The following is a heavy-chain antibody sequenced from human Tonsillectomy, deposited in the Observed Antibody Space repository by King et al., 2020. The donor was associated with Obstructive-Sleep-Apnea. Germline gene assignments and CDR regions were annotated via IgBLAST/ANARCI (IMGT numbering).Heavy chain of an antibody. V-gene: IGHV3-23*04. CDR1: GFTFSSYA. J-gene: IGHJ5*02. CDR3: AKAPAYYDGSGSPNWFDP. D-gene: IGHD3-10*01. Sequence: VQLVESGGGLVQPGGSLRLSCAASGFTFSSYAMSWVRQAPGKGLEWVSAISGSGGSTYYADSVKGRFTISRDNSKNTLYLQMNSLRAEDTAVYYCAKAPAYYDGSGSPNWFDPWGQGTLVTVSS. CDR2: ISGSGGST.